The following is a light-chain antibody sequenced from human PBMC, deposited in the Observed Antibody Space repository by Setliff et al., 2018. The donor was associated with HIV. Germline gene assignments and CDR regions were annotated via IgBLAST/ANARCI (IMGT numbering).Light chain of an antibody. Sequence: QSVLAQPRSVSGSPGQSVTISCTGTSSDVGGYNYVSWYQQHPGKAPKLMIYDVSKRPSGVSDRFSGSKSANTASLTISGLQAEDEADYFCSSYSYSTTLVFGGGTKVTVL. CDR3: SSYSYSTTLV. J-gene: IGLJ2*01. CDR1: SSDVGGYNY. V-gene: IGLV2-11*01. CDR2: DVS.